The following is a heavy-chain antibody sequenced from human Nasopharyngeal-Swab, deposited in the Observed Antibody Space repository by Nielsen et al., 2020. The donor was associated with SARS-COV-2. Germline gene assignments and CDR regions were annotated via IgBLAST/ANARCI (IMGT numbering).Heavy chain of an antibody. D-gene: IGHD3-3*01. V-gene: IGHV3-30*18. J-gene: IGHJ4*02. CDR3: AKDQSLMYYDFWSGYGTFDY. CDR2: ISYDGSNK. Sequence: GESLKISCAASGFTFSSYGMHWVRQAPGKGLEWVAVISYDGSNKYYADSVKGRFTISRDNSKNMLYLQMNSLRAEDTAVYYCAKDQSLMYYDFWSGYGTFDYWGQGTLVTVSS. CDR1: GFTFSSYG.